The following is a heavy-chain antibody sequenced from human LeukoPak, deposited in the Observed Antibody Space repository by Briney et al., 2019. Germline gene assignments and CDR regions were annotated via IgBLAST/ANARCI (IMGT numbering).Heavy chain of an antibody. CDR3: AKNSKDDYDMFFDY. CDR2: LGDSDGRT. V-gene: IGHV3-23*01. Sequence: PGGSLRLSCAASGFSFSNHAMNWVCHALGKGLEWVSALGDSDGRTFYADSVKGRFTISRDNAKNTLYLQMNSLRAEDTAIYYCAKNSKDDYDMFFDYWGQGTLVTVSS. J-gene: IGHJ4*02. CDR1: GFSFSNHA. D-gene: IGHD3-9*01.